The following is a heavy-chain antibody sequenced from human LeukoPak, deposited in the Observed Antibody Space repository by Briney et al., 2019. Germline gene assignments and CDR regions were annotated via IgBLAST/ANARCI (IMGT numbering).Heavy chain of an antibody. CDR1: GGSISSGGYY. CDR3: ARAANDLWSGYYDAFDI. D-gene: IGHD3-3*01. V-gene: IGHV4-31*03. Sequence: SQTLSLTCTVSGGSISSGGYYWSWIRQHPGKGLEWIGYIYYSGSTYYNPSLKSRVTISVDTSKNQFSLKLSSVTAADTAVYYCARAANDLWSGYYDAFDIWGQGTMVTVSS. CDR2: IYYSGST. J-gene: IGHJ3*02.